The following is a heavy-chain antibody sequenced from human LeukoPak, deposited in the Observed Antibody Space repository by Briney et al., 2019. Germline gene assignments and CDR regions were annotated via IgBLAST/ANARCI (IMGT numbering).Heavy chain of an antibody. V-gene: IGHV4-31*03. J-gene: IGHJ5*02. CDR1: GGSISSGGYY. CDR3: ASDSGDWFDP. CDR2: IYYSGST. Sequence: SETLSLTCTVSGGSISSGGYYWSWIRQHPGKGLEWIGYIYYSGSTYYNPSLKSRVTISIDTSKNQFSLKLSSVTAADTAVYYCASDSGDWFDPWGQGTLVTVSS.